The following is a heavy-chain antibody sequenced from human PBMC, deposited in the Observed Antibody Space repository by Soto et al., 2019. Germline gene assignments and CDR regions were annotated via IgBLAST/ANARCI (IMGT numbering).Heavy chain of an antibody. CDR2: IKQDGSEK. J-gene: IGHJ6*02. Sequence: GGSLRLSCAASGFTFSSYWMSWVRQAPGKGLEWVANIKQDGSEKYYVDSVKGRFTISRDNAKNSLYLQMNSLRAEDTAVYYCARARSGYDCYYYGMDVWGQGTTVTVSS. CDR3: ARARSGYDCYYYGMDV. CDR1: GFTFSSYW. D-gene: IGHD5-12*01. V-gene: IGHV3-7*01.